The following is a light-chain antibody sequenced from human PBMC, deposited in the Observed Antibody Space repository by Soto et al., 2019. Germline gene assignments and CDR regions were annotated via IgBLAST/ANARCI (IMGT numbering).Light chain of an antibody. CDR3: SSYAGTNNRYV. CDR1: GSDIGGYNF. Sequence: QSALTQPPSASGSPGQSVTISCTGTGSDIGGYNFASWYQQHPGKVPKLIIYEVNKRPSGVPDRFSGSKSGNTASLTVSGLQADDEADYYCSSYAGTNNRYVFGTGTKVTVL. V-gene: IGLV2-8*01. CDR2: EVN. J-gene: IGLJ1*01.